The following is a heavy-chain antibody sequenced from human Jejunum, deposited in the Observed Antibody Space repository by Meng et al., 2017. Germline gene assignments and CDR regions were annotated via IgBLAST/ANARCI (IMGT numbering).Heavy chain of an antibody. CDR1: GFSFSNYA. Sequence: GGSLRLSCAASGFSFSNYAMTWVRQAPGKGLEWVSGIGASGGSAYYADSVKGRFIISRDNSKNTVYLQLNSLRAEDTAAYYCVKFPVVTDDHWGQGTLVTVSS. CDR3: VKFPVVTDDH. D-gene: IGHD5-18*01. CDR2: IGASGGSA. V-gene: IGHV3-23*01. J-gene: IGHJ4*02.